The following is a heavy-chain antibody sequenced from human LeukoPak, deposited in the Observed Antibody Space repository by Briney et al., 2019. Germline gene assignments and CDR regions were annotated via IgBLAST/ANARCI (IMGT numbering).Heavy chain of an antibody. V-gene: IGHV4-39*07. Sequence: PSETLSLTCTVSGGSISSYYWGWIRQPPGKGLEWIGSIYYSGSTYYNPSLRSRVTISVDTSKNQFSLKLSSVTAADTAVYYCARSSEGRYYYDSSGFSYYYYYMDVWGKGTTVTISS. J-gene: IGHJ6*03. D-gene: IGHD3-22*01. CDR3: ARSSEGRYYYDSSGFSYYYYYMDV. CDR2: IYYSGST. CDR1: GGSISSYY.